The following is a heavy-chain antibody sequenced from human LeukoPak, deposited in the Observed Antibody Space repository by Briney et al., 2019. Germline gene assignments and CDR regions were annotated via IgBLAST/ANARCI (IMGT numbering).Heavy chain of an antibody. Sequence: SETLSLTCSVSGGSIGSFYWNWIRKPPGKGLEWIGYVSFGDITDYNPSLKSRLTMSLDVSKNQFSLTLKSVNAADTAIYYCARGGSVDIWGQGTSVTVSS. J-gene: IGHJ3*02. CDR1: GGSIGSFY. V-gene: IGHV4-59*01. D-gene: IGHD1-14*01. CDR3: ARGGSVDI. CDR2: VSFGDIT.